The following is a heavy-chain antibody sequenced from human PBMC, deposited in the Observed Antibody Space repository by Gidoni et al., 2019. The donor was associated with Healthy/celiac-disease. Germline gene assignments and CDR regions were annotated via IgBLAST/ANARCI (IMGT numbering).Heavy chain of an antibody. J-gene: IGHJ5*02. D-gene: IGHD2-15*01. CDR1: GFTFSSSS. CDR3: ASRYCSGGSCPP. Sequence: EVQLLESVGGLVQPGGSLRLSCAASGFTFSSSSMNWVSQAPGKGLEWVSYISSSSRTIYYADSVKGRFTISRDNAKNSLYLQRNSLRAEDTAVYYCASRYCSGGSCPPWGQGTLVTVSS. V-gene: IGHV3-48*04. CDR2: ISSSSRTI.